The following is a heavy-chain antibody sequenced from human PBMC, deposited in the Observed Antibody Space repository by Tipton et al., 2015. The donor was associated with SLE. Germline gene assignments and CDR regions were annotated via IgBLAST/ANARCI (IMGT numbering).Heavy chain of an antibody. J-gene: IGHJ4*02. Sequence: TLSLTCAVYGGSFSGYYWSWIRQPPGKGLEWIGEINHSGSTNYNPSLKSRVTISVDTSKDQFSLKLSSVTAADTAVYYCARARAGWLRFFDYWGQGTLVTVSS. D-gene: IGHD5-12*01. V-gene: IGHV4-34*01. CDR2: INHSGST. CDR1: GGSFSGYY. CDR3: ARARAGWLRFFDY.